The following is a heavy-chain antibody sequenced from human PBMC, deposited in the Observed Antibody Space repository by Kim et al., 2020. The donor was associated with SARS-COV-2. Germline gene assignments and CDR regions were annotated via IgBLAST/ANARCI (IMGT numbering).Heavy chain of an antibody. J-gene: IGHJ4*02. CDR3: AREFDY. V-gene: IGHV7-4-1*02. Sequence: NTGNPTYAQGFTGRFGFALDTSASTAYLQISSLKAEDTAVYYCAREFDYWGQGTLVTVSS. CDR2: NTGNP.